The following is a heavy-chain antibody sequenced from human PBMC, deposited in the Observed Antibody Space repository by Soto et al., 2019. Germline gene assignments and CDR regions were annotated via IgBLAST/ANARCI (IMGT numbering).Heavy chain of an antibody. CDR1: GDSVSSNSGA. J-gene: IGHJ4*02. CDR2: TYYRSKWYT. D-gene: IGHD2-8*02. V-gene: IGHV6-1*01. Sequence: SQTLPLTCAISGDSVSSNSGAWNLIMQFPSRGLEWLGRTYYRSKWYTDYARTVKSRITIKPDTSKNQFSLKLTSVTAADTAVYYCARDKITGLFDYWGQGTLVTISS. CDR3: ARDKITGLFDY.